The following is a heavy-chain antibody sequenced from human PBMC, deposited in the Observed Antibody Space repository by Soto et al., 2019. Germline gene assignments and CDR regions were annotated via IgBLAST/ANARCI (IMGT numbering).Heavy chain of an antibody. CDR2: INPHGGST. CDR1: GDTFTSYY. D-gene: IGHD3-3*01. J-gene: IGHJ5*02. V-gene: IGHV1-46*01. CDR3: ARSSGGNFGIIIEGSNWFDP. Sequence: ASVKVSCKAPGDTFTSYYLNWVRQAPGQGLEWMGVINPHGGSTKYAQKFQGRITMTRDTSRSTVYMELSSLRSDDTAIYYCARSSGGNFGIIIEGSNWFDPWGQGPLGTVS.